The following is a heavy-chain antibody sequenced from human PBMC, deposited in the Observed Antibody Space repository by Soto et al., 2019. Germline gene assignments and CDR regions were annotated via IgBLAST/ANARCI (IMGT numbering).Heavy chain of an antibody. CDR1: GFTVSSNY. J-gene: IGHJ6*02. CDR3: ARGDLQADYYYYGMDV. V-gene: IGHV3-53*01. Sequence: GGSLRLSCAASGFTVSSNYMSWVRQAPGKGLEWVSVIYSGGSTYYADSVKGRFTISRDNSKNTLYLQMNSLRAEDMAVYYCARGDLQADYYYYGMDVWGQGTTVTVSS. D-gene: IGHD3-3*01. CDR2: IYSGGST.